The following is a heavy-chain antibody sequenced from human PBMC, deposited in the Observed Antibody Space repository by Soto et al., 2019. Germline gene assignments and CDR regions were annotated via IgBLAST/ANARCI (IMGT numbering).Heavy chain of an antibody. J-gene: IGHJ4*02. V-gene: IGHV3-23*01. CDR1: GFTFSYYA. D-gene: IGHD3-10*01. CDR2: ISSSGEST. Sequence: EVQLLESGGKLVQPGGSVRLSCAASGFTFSYYAMSWVRQAPGKGLEWVSGISSSGESTHYGNSVKCRFTISRDNSKNTLYLQTNNLRPQATAVYFSAKAYFGSGSYTSYFDYWGQGLLVTVSS. CDR3: AKAYFGSGSYTSYFDY.